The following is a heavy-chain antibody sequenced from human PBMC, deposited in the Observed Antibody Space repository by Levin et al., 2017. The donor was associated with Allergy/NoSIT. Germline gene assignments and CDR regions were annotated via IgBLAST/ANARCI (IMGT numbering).Heavy chain of an antibody. CDR2: IYWDDDK. CDR1: GFSLSTSGVG. V-gene: IGHV2-5*02. Sequence: SGPTLVKPTQTLTLTCTFSGFSLSTSGVGVGWIRHPPGKALEWLALIYWDDDKRYSPSLKSRLTITKDTSKNQVVLTMTNMDPVDTATYFCAHTNYVRVDFDYWGQGTLVTVSS. J-gene: IGHJ4*02. D-gene: IGHD1-7*01. CDR3: AHTNYVRVDFDY.